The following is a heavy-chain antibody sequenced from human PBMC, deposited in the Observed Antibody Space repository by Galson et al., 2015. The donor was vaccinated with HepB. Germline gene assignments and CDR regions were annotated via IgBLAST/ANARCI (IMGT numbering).Heavy chain of an antibody. V-gene: IGHV1-8*01. D-gene: IGHD6-19*01. Sequence: SVKVSCKASGYIFTSYDINWVRQATGLGLEWMGWTNPNSGNAGYAQKFQGRVTMTRDISTRTAYMELSSLRFDDTAVYYCARVSAWSHFDFWGQGTLVTVPP. CDR3: ARVSAWSHFDF. CDR2: TNPNSGNA. CDR1: GYIFTSYD. J-gene: IGHJ4*02.